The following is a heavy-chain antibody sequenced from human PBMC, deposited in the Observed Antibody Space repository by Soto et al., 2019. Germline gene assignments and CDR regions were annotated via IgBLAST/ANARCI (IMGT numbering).Heavy chain of an antibody. V-gene: IGHV1-2*04. CDR2: INPNSGGT. CDR3: ARGLSSSSWKYYYYYGMDV. Sequence: ASVKVSCKAPGYTFTGYYMHWVRQAPGQGLEWMGWINPNSGGTNYAQKFQGWVTMTRDTSISTAYMELSRLRSDDTAVYYCARGLSSSSWKYYYYYGMDVWGQGTTVTVSS. J-gene: IGHJ6*02. CDR1: GYTFTGYY. D-gene: IGHD6-13*01.